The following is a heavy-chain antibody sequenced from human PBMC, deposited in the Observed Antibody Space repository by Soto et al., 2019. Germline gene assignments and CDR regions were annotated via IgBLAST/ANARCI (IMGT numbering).Heavy chain of an antibody. V-gene: IGHV1-69*01. D-gene: IGHD3-16*01. Sequence: QVQLVQSGAEVKKPGSSVKVSCKASGGTFSSYSINWVRQAPGQGLEWMGEIIPIFGTANYAQKFQGRVTNNGEESTGQGYLEVGQPGSGDPAVVLRSGGGGGASRGIDYWGQGTLVTVSS. J-gene: IGHJ4*02. CDR1: GGTFSSYS. CDR3: SGGGGGASRGIDY. CDR2: IIPIFGTA.